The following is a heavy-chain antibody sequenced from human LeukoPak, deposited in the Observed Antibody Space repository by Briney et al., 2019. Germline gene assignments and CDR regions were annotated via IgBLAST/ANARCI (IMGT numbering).Heavy chain of an antibody. J-gene: IGHJ6*03. CDR2: ISSSSSCI. CDR1: GFTFSSYS. D-gene: IGHD1-26*01. CDR3: AGGSSLYFYYMDV. V-gene: IGHV3-21*01. Sequence: KTGGSLRLSCAASGFTFSSYSMNWVRQAPGKGLEWVSSISSSSSCIYYADSVKGRFTISRGNAKNSLYLQMNSLRAEDTAVYYCAGGSSLYFYYMDVWGKGTTVTVSS.